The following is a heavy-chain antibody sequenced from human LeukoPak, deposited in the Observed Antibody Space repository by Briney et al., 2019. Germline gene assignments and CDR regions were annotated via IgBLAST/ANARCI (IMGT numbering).Heavy chain of an antibody. CDR1: GYSFAIYW. D-gene: IGHD3-22*01. J-gene: IGHJ3*02. CDR3: ARPNYYDSSGYYPWNAFDI. V-gene: IGHV5-51*01. Sequence: GESLKISCKASGYSFAIYWIGWVRQMPGKGLEWMGIIYPGDSDTRYSPSFQGQVTISADKSISTAYLQWSSLKASDTAMYYCARPNYYDSSGYYPWNAFDIWGQGTMVTVSS. CDR2: IYPGDSDT.